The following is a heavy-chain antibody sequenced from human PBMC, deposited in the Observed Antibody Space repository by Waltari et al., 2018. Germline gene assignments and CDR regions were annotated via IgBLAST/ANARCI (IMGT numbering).Heavy chain of an antibody. J-gene: IGHJ5*02. CDR1: GFTVSDQY. Sequence: EVQLVESGGGLVPPGGSLRLSCAVCGFTVSDQYMDWVRQAPGKGLEWVGRTRNKAHSYTTEYAASVKGRFTISRDDSKNSMYLQMNSLNTEDTAVYYCATLSSGWSWGQGTLVTVSS. CDR3: ATLSSGWS. V-gene: IGHV3-72*01. D-gene: IGHD6-19*01. CDR2: TRNKAHSYTT.